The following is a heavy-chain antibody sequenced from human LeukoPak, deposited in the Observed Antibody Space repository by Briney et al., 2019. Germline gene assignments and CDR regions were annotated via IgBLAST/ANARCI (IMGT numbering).Heavy chain of an antibody. V-gene: IGHV4-61*02. J-gene: IGHJ3*02. CDR2: MSSSGIS. D-gene: IGHD3-9*01. CDR1: NGSISSDNYF. Sequence: PSETLSLTCTVSNGSISSDNYFWSCIRQPAGKGLEWIGRMSSSGISTYSPSLKSLATISIDTSRNQFSMNLNSVTAADTAVYYCARVGYSDILTGYYSVDAFDIWGQGTMVTVSS. CDR3: ARVGYSDILTGYYSVDAFDI.